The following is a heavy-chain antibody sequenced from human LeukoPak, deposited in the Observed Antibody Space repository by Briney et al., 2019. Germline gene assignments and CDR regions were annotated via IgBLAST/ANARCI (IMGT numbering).Heavy chain of an antibody. V-gene: IGHV3-69-1*01. D-gene: IGHD6-19*01. CDR1: GFTFSNYA. J-gene: IGHJ4*02. CDR3: AKLAVAGTIDY. CDR2: IFSSSSI. Sequence: PGGSLRLSCAASGFTFSNYAMNWVRQAPGKGLEWISHIFSSSSISYADSVKGRFTNSRDNAKNSLYLQMNSLRAEDTALYYCAKLAVAGTIDYWGQGTLVTVSS.